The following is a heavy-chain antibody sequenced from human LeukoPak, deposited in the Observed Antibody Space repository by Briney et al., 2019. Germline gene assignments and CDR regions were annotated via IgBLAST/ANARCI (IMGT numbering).Heavy chain of an antibody. V-gene: IGHV4-59*11. J-gene: IGHJ6*02. CDR2: IYYSGST. CDR3: ARDYDFRDAHYYYGMDV. D-gene: IGHD3-3*01. CDR1: GDSISSHY. Sequence: PSETLSLTCTVSGDSISSHYWNWIRQPPGKGLEWVGYIYYSGSTIYNPSLKSRVTISVDRSKSQFSLKLSSVTAADTTVYYCARDYDFRDAHYYYGMDVWGQGTTVTVSS.